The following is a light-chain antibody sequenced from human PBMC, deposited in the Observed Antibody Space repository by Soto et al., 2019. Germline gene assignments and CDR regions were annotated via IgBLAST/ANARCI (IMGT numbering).Light chain of an antibody. Sequence: DIQMTQSPSSLSASVGDRVTITCLARQGISNYLAWYQQKPGKVPKLLIYAASTLQSGDPSRFSGNGSGTDFTLHISSLQPEDGSTYYCQKYKRAPLTFRQETEVEIK. J-gene: IGKJ1*01. CDR3: QKYKRAPLT. CDR1: QGISNY. V-gene: IGKV1-27*01. CDR2: AAS.